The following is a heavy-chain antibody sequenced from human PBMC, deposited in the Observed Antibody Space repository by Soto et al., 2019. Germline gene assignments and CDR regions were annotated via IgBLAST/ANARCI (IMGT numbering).Heavy chain of an antibody. Sequence: PSETLSLTCTISGGSISVYYWSWIRQSPRQGLEWIGYVYDNGRPYYSPSLKSRVTISADTATNQISLKLTSATAADTAVYYCARRVGSGAPPYWGRGTLVTVSS. J-gene: IGHJ4*02. D-gene: IGHD2-8*02. CDR1: GGSISVYY. CDR3: ARRVGSGAPPY. V-gene: IGHV4-59*01. CDR2: VYDNGRP.